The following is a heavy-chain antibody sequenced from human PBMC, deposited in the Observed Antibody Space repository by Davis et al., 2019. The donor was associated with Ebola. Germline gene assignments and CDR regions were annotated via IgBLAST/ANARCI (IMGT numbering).Heavy chain of an antibody. V-gene: IGHV4-34*01. Sequence: SETLSLTCAVYGGSFSDYYWSWIRQPPGKGLEWIGEINHSGSTNYNPSLKSRVTISVDTSKNQFSLKLSSVTAADTAVYYCARHGNDFWSGYGFDYWGQGTLVTVSS. J-gene: IGHJ4*02. D-gene: IGHD3-3*01. CDR1: GGSFSDYY. CDR3: ARHGNDFWSGYGFDY. CDR2: INHSGST.